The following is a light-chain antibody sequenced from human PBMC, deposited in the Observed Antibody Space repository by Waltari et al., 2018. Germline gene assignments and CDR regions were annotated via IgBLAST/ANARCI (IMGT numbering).Light chain of an antibody. CDR2: EDT. V-gene: IGLV6-57*04. CDR3: QSYDSNNPVV. CDR1: SATIASNY. J-gene: IGLJ2*01. Sequence: NFMLTQPHSVSESPGKTVTISCTRSSATIASNYAPWYQQRPGRAPTTVIYEDTQRPSGVPDRFSGSIDSSTNSASLTISGLKTEDEADYYCQSYDSNNPVVFGGGTKLTVL.